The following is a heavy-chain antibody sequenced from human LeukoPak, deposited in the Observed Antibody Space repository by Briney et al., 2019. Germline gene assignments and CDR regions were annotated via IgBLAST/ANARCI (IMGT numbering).Heavy chain of an antibody. V-gene: IGHV1-69*13. CDR3: AKDPSLSSSWYYFDY. D-gene: IGHD6-13*01. CDR1: GGTFSSYA. CDR2: IIPIFGTA. Sequence: SVKVSCKASGGTFSSYAISWVRQAPGQGLEWMGGIIPIFGTANYAQKFQGRVTITADESTSTAYMELSSLRSEDTAVYYCAKDPSLSSSWYYFDYWGQGTLVTVSS. J-gene: IGHJ4*02.